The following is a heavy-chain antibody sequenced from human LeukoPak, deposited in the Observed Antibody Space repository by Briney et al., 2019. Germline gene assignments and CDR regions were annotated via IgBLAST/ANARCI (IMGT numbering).Heavy chain of an antibody. J-gene: IGHJ4*02. Sequence: GGSLRLSCAASGFTVSSNYMNWVRQAPGQGLDWISVIYSGGSTYYADSVKGRFTISRDDSKNTLYLQMNSLRAEDTAVYYCARENRPGTGSYPSWGQGTLVTVSS. V-gene: IGHV3-53*01. CDR2: IYSGGST. CDR3: ARENRPGTGSYPS. D-gene: IGHD3-10*01. CDR1: GFTVSSNY.